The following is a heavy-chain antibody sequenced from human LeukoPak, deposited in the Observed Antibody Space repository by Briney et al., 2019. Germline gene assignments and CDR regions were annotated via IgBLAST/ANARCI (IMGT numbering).Heavy chain of an antibody. D-gene: IGHD2-15*01. V-gene: IGHV3-48*03. CDR3: ASLGYCSGGSCLRPDY. CDR2: ISSSGSTI. J-gene: IGHJ4*02. Sequence: GGSLRLSCAASGFTFSSYEMNWVRQAPGKGREWVSYISSSGSTIYYADSVKGRFTISRDNAKNSLYLQMNSLRAEDTAVYYCASLGYCSGGSCLRPDYWGQGTLVTVSS. CDR1: GFTFSSYE.